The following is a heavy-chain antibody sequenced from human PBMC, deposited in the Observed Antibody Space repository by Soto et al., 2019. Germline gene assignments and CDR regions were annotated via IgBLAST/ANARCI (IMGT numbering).Heavy chain of an antibody. CDR2: IYPGDSDT. J-gene: IGHJ6*02. V-gene: IGHV5-51*01. D-gene: IGHD6-6*01. CDR1: GYSFTNYW. CDR3: ALSPQPRPGYYFYCLDV. Sequence: GESLKISCNGSGYSFTNYWIGWVRQMPGKCLEWMGIIYPGDSDTRYSPSFQGQVTISADKSITTAYLQWSSLKASDTAIYYCALSPQPRPGYYFYCLDVWRQGTTVTV.